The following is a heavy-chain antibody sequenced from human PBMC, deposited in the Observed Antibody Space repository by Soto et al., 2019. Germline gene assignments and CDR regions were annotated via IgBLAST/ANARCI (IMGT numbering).Heavy chain of an antibody. D-gene: IGHD3-9*01. J-gene: IGHJ4*02. CDR2: IIPMFWST. V-gene: IGHV1-69*08. Sequence: SVKVSCKASGCTFSHSTVAWVRQAPGHRPEWMGMIIPMFWSTNSAQKFWDRVTFSADTYTNTAYMELSSLRSEDTAVYYCATPSGLLGQYSALPDIWGQGTLVTVSS. CDR1: GCTFSHST. CDR3: ATPSGLLGQYSALPDI.